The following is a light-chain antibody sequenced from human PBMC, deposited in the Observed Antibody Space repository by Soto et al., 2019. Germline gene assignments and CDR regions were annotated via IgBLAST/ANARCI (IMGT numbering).Light chain of an antibody. CDR3: QQYGKSPWT. CDR1: QSVSSNY. V-gene: IGKV3-20*01. Sequence: EIVLTQSPATLSLFPGERATLSCRATQSVSSNYLAWYQQKPGQAPRLLIYIASSRATGIPDRFSGSGSGTDFTLTISRLEPEDFAVYYCQQYGKSPWTFGQGTKVEIK. CDR2: IAS. J-gene: IGKJ1*01.